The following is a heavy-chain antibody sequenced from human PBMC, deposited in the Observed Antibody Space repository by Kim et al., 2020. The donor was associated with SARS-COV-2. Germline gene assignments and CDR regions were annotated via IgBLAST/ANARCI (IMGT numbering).Heavy chain of an antibody. J-gene: IGHJ4*02. CDR3: ATYSGTYYYN. CDR2: GNT. Sequence: GNTNHNPALKSRVTVSVDTSKNQFSLNLTSVTAADTAVYYCATYSGTYYYNWGQGTLVTVSS. V-gene: IGHV4-59*01. D-gene: IGHD3-22*01.